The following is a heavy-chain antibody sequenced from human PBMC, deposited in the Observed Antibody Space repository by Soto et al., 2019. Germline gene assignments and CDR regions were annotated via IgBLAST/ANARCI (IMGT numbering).Heavy chain of an antibody. Sequence: GGSLRLSCAASGFTFSSYGMHWVRQAPGKGLEWVAVIYDGSNKYYADSVKGRFTISRDNSKNTLYLQMNSLRAEDTAVYYCARKNYYADSGFYDYWGQGALVTVSS. D-gene: IGHD3-22*01. J-gene: IGHJ4*02. V-gene: IGHV3-30*03. CDR3: ARKNYYADSGFYDY. CDR1: GFTFSSYG. CDR2: IYDGSNK.